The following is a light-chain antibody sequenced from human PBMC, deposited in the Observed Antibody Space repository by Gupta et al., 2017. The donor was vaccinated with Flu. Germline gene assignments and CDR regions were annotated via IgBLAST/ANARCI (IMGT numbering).Light chain of an antibody. V-gene: IGKV3-15*01. CDR2: GAS. CDR3: QQYNNWPPWT. J-gene: IGKJ1*01. Sequence: EIVMTQSPATLSVSPGERATLSCRASQSISSDLAWYQQKPGQAPSLLIYGASTRATGIPARFSGSGSGKEFSLTIYSLQSEDFAVHYCQQYNNWPPWTFGQGTKVEFK. CDR1: QSISSD.